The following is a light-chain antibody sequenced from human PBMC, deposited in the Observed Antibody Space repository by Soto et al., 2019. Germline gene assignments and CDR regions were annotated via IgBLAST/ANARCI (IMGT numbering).Light chain of an antibody. Sequence: EIVLTQSPGTLSLSPGERATLSCSASQSVSSSYLAWYQQKRGKAPRXXXYCASNRAAGIPARFSASGSGTDFTLTISDVRPEDFAIYYCHQRQSWPRTFGQGTKV. CDR1: QSVSSSY. CDR2: CAS. CDR3: HQRQSWPRT. V-gene: IGKV3-20*01. J-gene: IGKJ1*01.